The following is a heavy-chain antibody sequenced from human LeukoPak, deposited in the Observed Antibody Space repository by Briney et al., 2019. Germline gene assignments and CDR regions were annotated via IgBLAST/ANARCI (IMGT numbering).Heavy chain of an antibody. D-gene: IGHD3-22*01. CDR1: GFTFSNYA. J-gene: IGHJ4*02. CDR2: ITGSGGST. V-gene: IGHV3-23*01. Sequence: GGSLRLSCAASGFTFSNYAVNWVRQAPGKGLEWVSTITGSGGSTFYADSVKGRFTISRDNSMDTLYLQMSSLRAEDTAVYYCAKNHNTYYYDSSLDYWGQGTLVTVSS. CDR3: AKNHNTYYYDSSLDY.